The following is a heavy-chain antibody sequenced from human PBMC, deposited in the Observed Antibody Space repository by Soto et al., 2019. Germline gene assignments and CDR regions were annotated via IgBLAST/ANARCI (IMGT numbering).Heavy chain of an antibody. J-gene: IGHJ5*02. Sequence: GGSLRLSCAASGFTFSSYSMNWVRQAPGKGLEWVSYISSSSSTIYYADSVKGRFTISRDNAKNSLYLQMNSLRAEDTAVYYCARRPERIAQIGWFDPWGQGTLVTVSS. V-gene: IGHV3-48*01. CDR2: ISSSSSTI. CDR3: ARRPERIAQIGWFDP. CDR1: GFTFSSYS. D-gene: IGHD6-13*01.